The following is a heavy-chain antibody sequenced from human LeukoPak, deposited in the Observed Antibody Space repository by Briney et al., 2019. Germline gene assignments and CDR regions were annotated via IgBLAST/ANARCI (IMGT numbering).Heavy chain of an antibody. Sequence: PGVSLRLSCAASGFTFSSYSMNWVRQAPGKGLEWVSSISSSSSYIYYADSVKGRFTISRDNAKNSLYLQMNSLRAEDTAVYYCARARPPGIAAAGSPDNWFDPWGQGTLVTVSS. V-gene: IGHV3-21*01. J-gene: IGHJ5*02. CDR3: ARARPPGIAAAGSPDNWFDP. CDR2: ISSSSSYI. CDR1: GFTFSSYS. D-gene: IGHD6-13*01.